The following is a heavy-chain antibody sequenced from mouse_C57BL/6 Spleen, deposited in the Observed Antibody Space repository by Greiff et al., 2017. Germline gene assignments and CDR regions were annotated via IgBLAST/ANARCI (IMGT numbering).Heavy chain of an antibody. V-gene: IGHV1-42*01. D-gene: IGHD2-5*01. CDR1: GYSFTGYY. Sequence: VQLQQSGPELVKPGASVKISCKASGYSFTGYYMNWVKQSPEKSLEWIGEINPSTGGTTYNQKFKAKATLTVDKSSSTAYMQLKSLTSEDSAVYYCARKDYSKGGYFDYWGQGTTLTVSS. J-gene: IGHJ2*01. CDR2: INPSTGGT. CDR3: ARKDYSKGGYFDY.